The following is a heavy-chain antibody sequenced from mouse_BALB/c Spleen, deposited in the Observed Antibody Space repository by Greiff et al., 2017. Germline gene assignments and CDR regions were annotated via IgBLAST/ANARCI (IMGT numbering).Heavy chain of an antibody. V-gene: IGHV5-6-4*01. J-gene: IGHJ2*01. CDR2: ISSGGSYT. CDR3: TRGRKYGNYYFDY. CDR1: GFTFSSYA. D-gene: IGHD2-1*01. Sequence: EVMLVESGGGLVKPGGSLKLSCAASGFTFSSYAMSWVRQTPEKRLEWVATISSGGSYTYYPDSVKGRFTISRDNAKNTLYLQMSSLKSEDTAMYYCTRGRKYGNYYFDYWGQGTTLTVSS.